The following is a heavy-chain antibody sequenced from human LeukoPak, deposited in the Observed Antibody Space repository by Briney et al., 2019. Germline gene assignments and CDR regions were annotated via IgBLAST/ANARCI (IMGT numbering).Heavy chain of an antibody. V-gene: IGHV4-59*11. D-gene: IGHD5-18*01. CDR2: IYYSGST. CDR1: GGSISSHY. Sequence: PSETLSLTCTVSGGSISSHYWSWIRQPPGKGLEWIGYIYYSGSTNYNPSLKSRVTISVDTSKNQFSLKLSSVTAADTAVYYCARVRRGYSYGFYYYYYMDVWGKGTTVTVSS. J-gene: IGHJ6*03. CDR3: ARVRRGYSYGFYYYYYMDV.